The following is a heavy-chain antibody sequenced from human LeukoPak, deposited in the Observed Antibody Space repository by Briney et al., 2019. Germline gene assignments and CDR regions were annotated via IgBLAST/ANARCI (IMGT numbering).Heavy chain of an antibody. V-gene: IGHV4-39*07. CDR3: VREYCSSGTCYGYFDY. CDR2: IYYSGST. D-gene: IGHD2-2*01. CDR1: GASISNSTYY. Sequence: SETLSLTCNVSGASISNSTYYWGWIRQPPGKGLEWIGSIYYSGSTYCKPSLKSRLTISVDTSKNQFSLNLSSVTAADTALYYCVREYCSSGTCYGYFDYWGQGTLVTVSS. J-gene: IGHJ4*02.